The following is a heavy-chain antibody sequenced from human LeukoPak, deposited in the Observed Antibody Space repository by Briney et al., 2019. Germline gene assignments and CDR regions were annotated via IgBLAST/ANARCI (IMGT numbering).Heavy chain of an antibody. J-gene: IGHJ4*02. D-gene: IGHD4-17*01. CDR1: GYTFTGYY. Sequence: ASVKVSCKASGYTFTGYYMHWVRQAPGQGLEWMGWINPNSGGTNYAQKFQGRATMTRDTSISTAYMELSRLRSDDTAVYYCARKLMTTVTTFAFGYWGQGTLVTVSS. V-gene: IGHV1-2*02. CDR3: ARKLMTTVTTFAFGY. CDR2: INPNSGGT.